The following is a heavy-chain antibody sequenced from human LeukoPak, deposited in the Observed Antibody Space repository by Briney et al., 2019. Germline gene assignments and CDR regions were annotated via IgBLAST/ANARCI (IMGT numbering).Heavy chain of an antibody. V-gene: IGHV3-23*01. CDR2: ISGSGGST. Sequence: GGSLRLSCVASGFTFSSYAMSWVRQAPGKGLEWVSSISGSGGSTYYADSVKGRFTISRDNSKNTLYLQMNSLRAEDTAVYYCAKESIVVVTATSDFDYWGQGTLVTVSS. D-gene: IGHD2-21*02. J-gene: IGHJ4*02. CDR3: AKESIVVVTATSDFDY. CDR1: GFTFSSYA.